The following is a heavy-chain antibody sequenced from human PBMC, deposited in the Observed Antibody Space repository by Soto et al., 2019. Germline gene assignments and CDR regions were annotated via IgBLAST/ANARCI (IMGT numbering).Heavy chain of an antibody. D-gene: IGHD2-2*01. CDR2: ISAYNGNT. J-gene: IGHJ4*02. CDR1: GYTFTSYG. V-gene: IGHV1-18*01. CDR3: AREMGYCFSTSCPPFDY. Sequence: ASVKVSCKASGYTFTSYGISWVRQAPGQGLEWMGWISAYNGNTNYAQKLQGRVTMTTDTSTSTAYMELRSLRSDDTAVYYCAREMGYCFSTSCPPFDYWGQGTLVTVSS.